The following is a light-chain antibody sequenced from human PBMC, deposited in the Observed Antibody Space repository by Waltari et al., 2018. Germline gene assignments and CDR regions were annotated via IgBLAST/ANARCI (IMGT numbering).Light chain of an antibody. V-gene: IGLV1-40*01. CDR2: GNS. CDR3: QAYDRSLSGSV. J-gene: IGLJ2*01. Sequence: QSVLTQPPSVSGAPGQRVTIYCTGSSSNTGTGYHVNWYQQLRGTAAKLLIYGNSKRLAGVPDRFSGSKAGASASLAISGLQAEDEAEYYCQAYDRSLSGSVFGGGTKLTVL. CDR1: SSNTGTGYH.